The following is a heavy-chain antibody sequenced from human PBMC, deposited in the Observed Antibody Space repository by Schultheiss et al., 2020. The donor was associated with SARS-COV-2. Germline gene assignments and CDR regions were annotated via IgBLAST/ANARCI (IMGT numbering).Heavy chain of an antibody. J-gene: IGHJ4*02. D-gene: IGHD6-19*01. CDR3: AKDGRESIAVAPFDY. Sequence: GGSLRLSCAVSGFTFSSYDMHWVRQATGKGLEWVSAIGTAGDTYYPGSVKGRFTISRDNSKNTLYLQMNSLRAEDTAVYYCAKDGRESIAVAPFDYWGQGTLVTVSS. V-gene: IGHV3-13*01. CDR1: GFTFSSYD. CDR2: IGTAGDT.